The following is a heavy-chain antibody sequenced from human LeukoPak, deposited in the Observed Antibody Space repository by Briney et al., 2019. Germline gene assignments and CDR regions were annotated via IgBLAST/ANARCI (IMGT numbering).Heavy chain of an antibody. V-gene: IGHV1-18*01. J-gene: IGHJ4*02. CDR1: GYTFTSYG. D-gene: IGHD3-9*01. CDR2: ITAYNDNT. CDR3: ARGDNYDILTGYQTPSHLSDY. Sequence: ASVKVSCKASGYTFTSYGISWVRQAPGQGLEWMGWITAYNDNTNYAQKLQGRVTMTTDTSTSTAYMELRSLRSDDTAVYYCARGDNYDILTGYQTPSHLSDYWGQGTLVTVSS.